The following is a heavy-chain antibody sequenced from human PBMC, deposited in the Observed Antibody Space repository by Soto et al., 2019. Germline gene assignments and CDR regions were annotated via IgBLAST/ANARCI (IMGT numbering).Heavy chain of an antibody. V-gene: IGHV3-7*04. J-gene: IGHJ1*01. CDR1: GFTFRSYW. D-gene: IGHD3-3*01. Sequence: EVQLVESGGGLVQPGGSLRLSCAASGFTFRSYWMTWVRQAPGHGLEWVANIKQYGGEKYYVDSVKGRFTISRDNAKNSLYLQMNSLRAEDTAVYYCARGKFLPGGPFQHWGQGTLVTVSS. CDR3: ARGKFLPGGPFQH. CDR2: IKQYGGEK.